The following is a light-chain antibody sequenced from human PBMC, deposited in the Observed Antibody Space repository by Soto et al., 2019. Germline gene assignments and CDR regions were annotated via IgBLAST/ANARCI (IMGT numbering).Light chain of an antibody. Sequence: EIVMTQSPSTLSVSPGERATLSCRASQSVGSTLAWYQHKPGQAPRLLISGASTRATGIPARFSGSGSGTDFTLTISRLEPEDFAVYYCQQYGSSPLFTFGPGT. CDR1: QSVGST. V-gene: IGKV3-15*01. CDR2: GAS. J-gene: IGKJ3*01. CDR3: QQYGSSPLFT.